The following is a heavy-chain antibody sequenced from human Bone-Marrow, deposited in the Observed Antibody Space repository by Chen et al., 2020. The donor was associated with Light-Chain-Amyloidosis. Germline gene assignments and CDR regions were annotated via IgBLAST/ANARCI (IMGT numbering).Heavy chain of an antibody. CDR1: GFTFRTST. D-gene: IGHD3-16*01. J-gene: IGHJ4*02. CDR2: ITTSANTI. CDR3: ARRGGGQLLRQYFDS. V-gene: IGHV3-48*02. Sequence: EVQLVQSGGGLVQPGGSLRLSCAVPGFTFRTSTMNWVRQAPGKGLEWIAVITTSANTIYYADSVTGRYTISRDSARNSLYLEMTSLRDEDTAIYYGARRGGGQLLRQYFDSWGQGTLVTVSS.